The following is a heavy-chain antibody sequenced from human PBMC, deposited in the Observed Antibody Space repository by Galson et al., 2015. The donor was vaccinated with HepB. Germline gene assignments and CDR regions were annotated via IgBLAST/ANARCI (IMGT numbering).Heavy chain of an antibody. CDR2: IRYDGSNK. CDR1: GFTFSSYG. V-gene: IGHV3-30*02. Sequence: SLRLSCAASGFTFSSYGMHWVRQAPGKGLEWVAFIRYDGSNKYYADSVKGRFTISRDNSKNTLYLQMNSLRAEDTAVYYCAKDGLDIVVVPAADHDYYYYYGMDVWGQGTTVTVSS. CDR3: AKDGLDIVVVPAADHDYYYYYGMDV. D-gene: IGHD2-2*01. J-gene: IGHJ6*02.